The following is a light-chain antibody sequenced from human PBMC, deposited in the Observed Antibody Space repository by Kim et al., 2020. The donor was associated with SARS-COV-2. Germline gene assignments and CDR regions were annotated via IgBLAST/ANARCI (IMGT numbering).Light chain of an antibody. CDR2: GAS. CDR1: PGVSSN. J-gene: IGKJ2*01. CDR3: QQYNNWPYT. V-gene: IGKV3-15*01. Sequence: SVSPGEQATLSCRAGPGVSSNLAWYQQKLGQAPRLLIYGASTGATGIPARFSGSGSGTEFTLTISSLQSEDFAVYYCQQYNNWPYTFGQGTKLEI.